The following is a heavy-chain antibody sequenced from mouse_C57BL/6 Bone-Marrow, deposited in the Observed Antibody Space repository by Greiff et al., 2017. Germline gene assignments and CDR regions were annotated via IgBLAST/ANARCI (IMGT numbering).Heavy chain of an antibody. V-gene: IGHV5-4*01. D-gene: IGHD2-3*01. CDR3: ARDPIADDGYYDY. CDR2: ISDGGSYT. Sequence: EVQVVESGGGLVKPGGSLKLSCAASGFTFSSYAMSWVRQTPEKRLEWVATISDGGSYTYYPDNVKGRFTISRDNAKNNLYLQMSHLKSEDTAMYYCARDPIADDGYYDYWGQGTTLTVSS. J-gene: IGHJ2*01. CDR1: GFTFSSYA.